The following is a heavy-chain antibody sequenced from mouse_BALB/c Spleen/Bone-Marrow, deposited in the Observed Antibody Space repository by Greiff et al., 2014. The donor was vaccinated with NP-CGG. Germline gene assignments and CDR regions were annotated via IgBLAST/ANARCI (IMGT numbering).Heavy chain of an antibody. Sequence: VQIQQSGPDLVKPGASVKISCKASGYSFTGYYMYWVKQSHGKSLGWIGRVNPNNGDISYNQKFKGKAILTVDKSFSTAYMELRSLTSEDSAVYYCARSTATGFAYWGQGTLVTVSA. CDR2: VNPNNGDI. CDR1: GYSFTGYY. CDR3: ARSTATGFAY. V-gene: IGHV1-26*01. D-gene: IGHD1-2*01. J-gene: IGHJ3*01.